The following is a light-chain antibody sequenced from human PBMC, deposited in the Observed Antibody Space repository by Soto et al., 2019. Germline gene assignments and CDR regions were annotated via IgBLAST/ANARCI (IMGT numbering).Light chain of an antibody. Sequence: QSALTQPRSVSGSPGQSVTISCTGTGSDVGGYDFVSWYQQHPGKAPKLMIYDVSKRPSGVPDRFSSSKSGNTASLTISGLQADDEADDYCCSVAVTYHEVFGGGTKVTVL. V-gene: IGLV2-11*01. J-gene: IGLJ2*01. CDR2: DVS. CDR1: GSDVGGYDF. CDR3: CSVAVTYHEV.